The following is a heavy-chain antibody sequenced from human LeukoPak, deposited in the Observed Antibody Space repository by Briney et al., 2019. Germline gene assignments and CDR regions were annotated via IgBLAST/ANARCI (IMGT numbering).Heavy chain of an antibody. CDR1: GFTFSSYA. Sequence: GGSLRLSCAASGFTFSSYAMSWVRQAPGKGLEWVSAISGSGGSTYYADSVKGRFTISRTNSKNTLYLQMHSVRAEDTAVYHCATRKTNYRHLLWDYWGQGNLVRVSS. V-gene: IGHV3-23*01. J-gene: IGHJ4*02. CDR3: ATRKTNYRHLLWDY. D-gene: IGHD4/OR15-4a*01. CDR2: ISGSGGST.